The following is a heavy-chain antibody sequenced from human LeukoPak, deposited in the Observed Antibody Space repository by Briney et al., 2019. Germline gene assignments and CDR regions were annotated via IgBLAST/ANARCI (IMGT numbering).Heavy chain of an antibody. J-gene: IGHJ6*03. CDR1: GFTFDDYA. D-gene: IGHD1-26*01. CDR3: AKDIPHILGSGSSYMDV. Sequence: PGGSLRLSCAASGFTFDDYAMHWVRQAPGKGLEWVSGISWNSGSIGYADSVKGRFTISRDNAKNSLYLQMNSLRAEDMALYYCAKDIPHILGSGSSYMDVWGKGTTVTVSS. V-gene: IGHV3-9*03. CDR2: ISWNSGSI.